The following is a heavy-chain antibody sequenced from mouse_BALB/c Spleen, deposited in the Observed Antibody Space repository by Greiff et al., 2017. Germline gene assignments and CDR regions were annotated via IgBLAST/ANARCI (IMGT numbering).Heavy chain of an antibody. CDR1: GFTFTAYY. J-gene: IGHJ3*01. V-gene: IGHV7-3*02. D-gene: IGHD3-3*01. Sequence: DVKLVESGGGLLQPGGSLRLSCATSGFTFTAYYMSWVRQPPGKALEWLGFIRNKANGYTTEYSASVKARFTISRDDSQSILYLQMNTLGAEDSATYYCEREGTGFAYWGQGTLVTVSS. CDR3: EREGTGFAY. CDR2: IRNKANGYTT.